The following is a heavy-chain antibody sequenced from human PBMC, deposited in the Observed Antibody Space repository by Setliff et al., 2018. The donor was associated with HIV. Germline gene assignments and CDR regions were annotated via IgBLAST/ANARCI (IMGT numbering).Heavy chain of an antibody. Sequence: GASVKVSCKASGYTFTSYGISWVRQAPGQGLEWMGWISAYNGNTKYAQKLQGRVTMTTDTSTSTADMELRSLRSDDTAVYYCARGQLGRQGYCSSTSCYYYYYMDVWGKGTTVTVSS. CDR1: GYTFTSYG. CDR3: ARGQLGRQGYCSSTSCYYYYYMDV. CDR2: ISAYNGNT. D-gene: IGHD2-2*01. J-gene: IGHJ6*03. V-gene: IGHV1-18*01.